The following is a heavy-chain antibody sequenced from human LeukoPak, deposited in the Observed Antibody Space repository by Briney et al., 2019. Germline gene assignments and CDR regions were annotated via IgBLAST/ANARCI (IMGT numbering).Heavy chain of an antibody. J-gene: IGHJ5*02. CDR3: ATDRYCSSTSCYTAPSVFDP. Sequence: ASVKVSCKVSGYTLTELSMHWVRQAPGKGLEWMGGFDPEDGETIYAQKFQGRVTMTEYTSTDTAYMELSSLRSEDTAVYYCATDRYCSSTSCYTAPSVFDPWGQGTLVTVSS. V-gene: IGHV1-24*01. D-gene: IGHD2-2*02. CDR2: FDPEDGET. CDR1: GYTLTELS.